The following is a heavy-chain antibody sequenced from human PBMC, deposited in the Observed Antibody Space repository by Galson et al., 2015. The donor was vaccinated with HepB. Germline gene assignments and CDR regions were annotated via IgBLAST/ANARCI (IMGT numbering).Heavy chain of an antibody. V-gene: IGHV3-33*08. CDR3: ARDYGDYPVWYFDL. J-gene: IGHJ2*01. D-gene: IGHD4-17*01. CDR1: GFTFSSYG. CDR2: IWYGGSNK. Sequence: SLRLSCAASGFTFSSYGMHWVRQAPGKGLEWVAVIWYGGSNKYYADSVKGRFTISRDNSKNTLYLQMNSLRAEDTAVYYCARDYGDYPVWYFDLWGRGTLVTVSS.